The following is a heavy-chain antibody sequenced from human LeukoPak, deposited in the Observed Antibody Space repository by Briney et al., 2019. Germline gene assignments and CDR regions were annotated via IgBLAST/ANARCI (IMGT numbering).Heavy chain of an antibody. J-gene: IGHJ4*02. D-gene: IGHD5-24*01. CDR3: ARMKLATTSSFDY. V-gene: IGHV4-34*01. CDR2: INHSGST. Sequence: PSETLSLTCAVYGGSFSGYYWSWIRQPPGKGLEWIGKINHSGSTNYNPSLKSRVTISVDTSKNQFSLKLSSVTAADTAVYYCARMKLATTSSFDYWGQGTLVTVSS. CDR1: GGSFSGYY.